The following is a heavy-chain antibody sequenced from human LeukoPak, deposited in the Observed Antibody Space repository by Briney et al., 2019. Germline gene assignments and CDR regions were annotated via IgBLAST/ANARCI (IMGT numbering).Heavy chain of an antibody. V-gene: IGHV1-69*13. J-gene: IGHJ6*02. CDR3: ARDSSSGWYRGDYYGMDV. Sequence: SVKVSCKASGGTFSSYAISWVRQAPGQGLEWMGGIIPIFGTANYAQKFQGRVTITADESTSTAYMELSSLRSEDTAVYYCARDSSSGWYRGDYYGMDVWGQGTTVTVSS. CDR2: IIPIFGTA. D-gene: IGHD6-19*01. CDR1: GGTFSSYA.